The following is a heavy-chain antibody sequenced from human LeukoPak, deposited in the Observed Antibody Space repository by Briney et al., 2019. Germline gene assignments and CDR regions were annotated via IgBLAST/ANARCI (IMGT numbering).Heavy chain of an antibody. V-gene: IGHV3-21*01. J-gene: IGHJ3*02. CDR1: GFTFSSYS. CDR3: ARDYGEYHAAFDI. D-gene: IGHD4-17*01. CDR2: ISSRSSYI. Sequence: PGGSLRLSCAASGFTFSSYSMNWVRQAPGKGLEWVSSISSRSSYIYYADSVKGRFTISRDNAKNSLYLQMNSLRAEDTAVYYCARDYGEYHAAFDIWGQGTMVTVSS.